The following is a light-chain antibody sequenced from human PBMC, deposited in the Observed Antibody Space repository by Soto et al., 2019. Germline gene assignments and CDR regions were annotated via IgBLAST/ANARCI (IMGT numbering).Light chain of an antibody. CDR2: EVS. J-gene: IGLJ2*01. CDR1: RSDVGGYNY. V-gene: IGLV2-14*01. Sequence: QSALTHPASVSGSPGQSITISCTGPRSDVGGYNYVSWYQQHPGKAPKLMIYEVSNRPSGVSNRFSGSKSGNTASLTISGLQAEDEAYYYCSSYTSSSTLVLGGGTKLTVL. CDR3: SSYTSSSTLV.